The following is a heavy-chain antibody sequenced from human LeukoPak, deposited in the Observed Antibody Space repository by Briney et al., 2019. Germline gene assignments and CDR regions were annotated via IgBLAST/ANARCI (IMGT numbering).Heavy chain of an antibody. CDR1: GGSISSYF. D-gene: IGHD5-18*01. Sequence: PSETLSLTCTVSGGSISSYFWSWIRQPPGKGLEWIGYIYYSGSTNYNPSLKSRVTISVDTSKNQFSLKLSSVTAADTAVYYCARTTEGGYTYDYFYYYYMDVWGKGTTVTISS. CDR3: ARTTEGGYTYDYFYYYYMDV. V-gene: IGHV4-59*01. J-gene: IGHJ6*03. CDR2: IYYSGST.